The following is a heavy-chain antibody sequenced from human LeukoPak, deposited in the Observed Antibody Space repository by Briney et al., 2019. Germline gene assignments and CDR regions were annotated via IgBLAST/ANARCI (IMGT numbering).Heavy chain of an antibody. J-gene: IGHJ4*02. CDR1: GFTFSSYS. CDR2: ISSSSSYI. CDR3: AKSLVESSGWYFLAAY. V-gene: IGHV3-21*04. Sequence: GGSLRLSCAASGFTFSSYSINWVRQAPGKGLEWVSSISSSSSYIYYADSVKGRFTISRDNSKNTLYLQMNSLRAEDTAVYYCAKSLVESSGWYFLAAYWGQGTLVTVSS. D-gene: IGHD6-19*01.